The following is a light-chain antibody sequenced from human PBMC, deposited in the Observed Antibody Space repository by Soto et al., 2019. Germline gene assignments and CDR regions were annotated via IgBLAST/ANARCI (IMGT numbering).Light chain of an antibody. Sequence: QSALTQPRSVSGSPGQSVTISCTGSSSDVGGYNYVSWYQQQPGKAPKLLIYDVTIRTSGVSARFSGSKSGNTASLTISGLQAEDDAEYFCRSYEGTYTSFVFGTGTKVTVL. CDR1: SSDVGGYNY. CDR3: RSYEGTYTSFV. J-gene: IGLJ1*01. V-gene: IGLV2-11*01. CDR2: DVT.